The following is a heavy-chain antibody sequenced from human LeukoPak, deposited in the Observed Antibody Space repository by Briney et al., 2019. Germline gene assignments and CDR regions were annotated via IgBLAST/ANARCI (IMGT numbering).Heavy chain of an antibody. V-gene: IGHV3-15*07. CDR2: IKSKMAGGTA. D-gene: IGHD3-16*01. Sequence: GGSLRLSRAVSGLTVSDVWMNWVRQSAGRGLEWVGRIKSKMAGGTADYAAPVKGRFTISRDDSRNTVDLQMNGLTVEDTALYYCAWGGAQHYESWGQGTLVTVSS. CDR1: GLTVSDVW. J-gene: IGHJ4*02. CDR3: AWGGAQHYES.